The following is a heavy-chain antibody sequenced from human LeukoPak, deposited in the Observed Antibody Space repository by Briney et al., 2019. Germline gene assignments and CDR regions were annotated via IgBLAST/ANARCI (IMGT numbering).Heavy chain of an antibody. CDR2: INHSGST. CDR3: ARSVGYCSSTSCYSWFDP. CDR1: GGSFSGYY. J-gene: IGHJ5*02. D-gene: IGHD2-2*02. Sequence: SETLSLTCAVYGGSFSGYYWSWIRQPPGKGLEWIGEINHSGSTNYNPSLKSRVTIPVDTSKNQFSLKLSSVTAADTAVYYCARSVGYCSSTSCYSWFDPWGQGTLVTVSS. V-gene: IGHV4-34*01.